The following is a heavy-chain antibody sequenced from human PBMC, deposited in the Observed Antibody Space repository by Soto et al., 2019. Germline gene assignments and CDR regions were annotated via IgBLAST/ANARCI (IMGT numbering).Heavy chain of an antibody. V-gene: IGHV4-39*01. Sequence: PSETLSLTCTVSGGSISSSSYYWGWIRQPPGKGLEWIGSIYYSGSTYYNPSLKSRVTISVDTSKNQFSLKLSSVTAADTAVYYCARVSGAGFLEWLKGNNWFDPWGQGTLVTVSS. CDR2: IYYSGST. D-gene: IGHD3-3*01. J-gene: IGHJ5*02. CDR1: GGSISSSSYY. CDR3: ARVSGAGFLEWLKGNNWFDP.